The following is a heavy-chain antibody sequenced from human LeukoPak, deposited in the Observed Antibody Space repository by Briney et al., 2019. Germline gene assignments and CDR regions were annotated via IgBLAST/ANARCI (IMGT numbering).Heavy chain of an antibody. J-gene: IGHJ4*02. V-gene: IGHV4-59*08. CDR1: GGSIRSYY. CDR3: ARHDYGSGSYYNTGFDY. Sequence: SETLSLTCTVSGGSIRSYYWSWIRQPPGKGLEWIGYIYYSGSTNYNPSLKSRVTISVDTTQNQFSLKLSSVTAADTAVYYCARHDYGSGSYYNTGFDYWGQGTLVTVSS. CDR2: IYYSGST. D-gene: IGHD3-10*01.